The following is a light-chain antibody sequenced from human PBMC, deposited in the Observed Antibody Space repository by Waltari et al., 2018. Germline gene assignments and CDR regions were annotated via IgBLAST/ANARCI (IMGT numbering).Light chain of an antibody. Sequence: QSALTQPASLSGSPGQSIPIPCAGPKHDIGTYNFVSCYHNFPGQAPTLIVSEATKRPSGVSYRFSGSKSGNTASLTIAGLQAEDEADYYCCSYAGGSRVIFGGGTKLTVL. J-gene: IGLJ2*01. CDR3: CSYAGGSRVI. V-gene: IGLV2-23*01. CDR2: EAT. CDR1: KHDIGTYNF.